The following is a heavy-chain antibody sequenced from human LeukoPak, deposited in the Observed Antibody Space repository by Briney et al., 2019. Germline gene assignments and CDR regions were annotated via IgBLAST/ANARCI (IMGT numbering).Heavy chain of an antibody. J-gene: IGHJ4*03. CDR1: GGSFSCYY. CDR3: ARGATISETGYFDF. Sequence: SETLSLTCAVYGGSFSCYYWSWIRQSPGKGLEWIAEIDHRGDTNYNPSVKSRVTISVDTSKNQFSLKVRSLSAADTAVYYCARGATISETGYFDFWGQGTLVTVSS. CDR2: IDHRGDT. D-gene: IGHD5-24*01. V-gene: IGHV4-34*01.